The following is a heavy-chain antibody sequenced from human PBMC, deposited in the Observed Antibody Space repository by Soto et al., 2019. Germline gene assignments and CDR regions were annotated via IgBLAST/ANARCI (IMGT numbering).Heavy chain of an antibody. CDR1: GFTFSSYG. V-gene: IGHV3-30*18. D-gene: IGHD2-2*01. Sequence: QVQLVESGGGVVQPGRSLRLSCAASGFTFSSYGMHWVRQAPGKGLEWVAVISYDGSNKYYSDSVKGRFTISRDNSKNTLYLQMNSLRAEDTAVYYCAKDRFLLGVPLRYYGMDVWGQGTTVTVSS. CDR2: ISYDGSNK. J-gene: IGHJ6*02. CDR3: AKDRFLLGVPLRYYGMDV.